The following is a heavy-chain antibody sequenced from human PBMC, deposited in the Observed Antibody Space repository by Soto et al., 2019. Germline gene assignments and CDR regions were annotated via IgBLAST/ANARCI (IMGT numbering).Heavy chain of an antibody. V-gene: IGHV1-2*02. Sequence: ASVKVSCKASGYTFTGYYMHWVRQAPGQGLEWMGWINPNSGGTNYAQKFQGRVTMTRDTSISTAYMELSRLRSDDTAVYYCARADRRDGYKKPQAFXIWGQGTMVT. CDR3: ARADRRDGYKKPQAFXI. CDR1: GYTFTGYY. CDR2: INPNSGGT. D-gene: IGHD5-12*01. J-gene: IGHJ3*02.